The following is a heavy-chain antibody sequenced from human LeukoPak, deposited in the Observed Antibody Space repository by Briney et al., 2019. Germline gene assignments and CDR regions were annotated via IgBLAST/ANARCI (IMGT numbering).Heavy chain of an antibody. J-gene: IGHJ4*02. CDR3: ARGALEYSGYDQTFDY. D-gene: IGHD5-12*01. V-gene: IGHV3-30-3*01. CDR1: GFTFSSYA. CDR2: ISYDGSNK. Sequence: PGGSLRLSCAASGFTFSSYAMHWVREAPGKGVEGVAGISYDGSNKYYADSVKGRFTISRDNSKNTLYLQMNSLRAEDTAVYYCARGALEYSGYDQTFDYWAQGTLVTVSS.